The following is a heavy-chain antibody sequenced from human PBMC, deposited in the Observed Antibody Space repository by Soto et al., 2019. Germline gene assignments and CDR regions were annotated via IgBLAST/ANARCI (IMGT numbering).Heavy chain of an antibody. CDR2: IYYSGST. Sequence: QLQLQESGPRLVKPSETLSLTCSVSGGSISSSSYSWGWIRQPPGKGLEWIGTIYYSGSTHYNPSPEGRVATSADTPNPQLSLRLSSVTAADTAVYYCGRQPGHCGSTTCFGYYSVDVWGQGTTVTVS. D-gene: IGHD2-2*01. CDR1: GGSISSSSYS. J-gene: IGHJ6*02. CDR3: GRQPGHCGSTTCFGYYSVDV. V-gene: IGHV4-39*01.